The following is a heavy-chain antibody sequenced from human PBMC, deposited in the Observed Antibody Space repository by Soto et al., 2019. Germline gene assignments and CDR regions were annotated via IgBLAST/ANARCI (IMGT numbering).Heavy chain of an antibody. Sequence: GASVKVSCKASGGTFSSYAMSWVRQAPGKGLEWVSAISGSGGSTYYADSVKGRFTISRDNSKNTLYLQMNSLRAEDTAVYYCAKDFRGTTSNAFDIWGQGTMVTVSS. J-gene: IGHJ3*02. D-gene: IGHD1-7*01. CDR1: GGTFSSYA. V-gene: IGHV3-23*01. CDR2: ISGSGGST. CDR3: AKDFRGTTSNAFDI.